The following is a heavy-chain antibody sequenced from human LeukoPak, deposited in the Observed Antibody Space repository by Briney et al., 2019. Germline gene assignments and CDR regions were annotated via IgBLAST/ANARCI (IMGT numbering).Heavy chain of an antibody. CDR1: GFTFSSYV. CDR2: IRYDGSNK. CDR3: AKDGSYYYGSGRSTTNYYYYYMDV. J-gene: IGHJ6*03. V-gene: IGHV3-30*02. D-gene: IGHD3-10*01. Sequence: PGGSLRLSCAASGFTFSSYVMHWVRQAPGKGLEWVAFIRYDGSNKYYADSVKGRFTISRDNSKNTLYLQMNSLRAEDTAVYYCAKDGSYYYGSGRSTTNYYYYYMDVWGKGTTVTISS.